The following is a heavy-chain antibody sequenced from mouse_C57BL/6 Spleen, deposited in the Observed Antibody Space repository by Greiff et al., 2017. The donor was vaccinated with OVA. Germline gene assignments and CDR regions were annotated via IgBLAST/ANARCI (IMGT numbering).Heavy chain of an antibody. Sequence: EVQRVESGGGLVKPGGSLKLSCAASGFTFSDYGMHWVRQAPEKGLEWVAYISSGSSTIYYADTVKGRFTISRDNAKNTLFLQMTSLRSEDTAMYYCARPGDGYYGAMDYWGQGTSVTVSS. CDR2: ISSGSSTI. V-gene: IGHV5-17*01. CDR3: ARPGDGYYGAMDY. J-gene: IGHJ4*01. CDR1: GFTFSDYG. D-gene: IGHD2-3*01.